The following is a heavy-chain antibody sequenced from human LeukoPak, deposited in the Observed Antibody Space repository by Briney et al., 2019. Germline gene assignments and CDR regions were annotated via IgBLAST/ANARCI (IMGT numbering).Heavy chain of an antibody. Sequence: GGSLRLSCAASGFTFSSYEMNWVRQAPGKGLEWVSYISSSGSTIYYADSVKGRFTISRDNAKNSLYLQMNSLRAEDTAVYYCARASGGYSYYFGYWGQGTLVTVSS. CDR3: ARASGGYSYYFGY. J-gene: IGHJ4*02. CDR2: ISSSGSTI. CDR1: GFTFSSYE. D-gene: IGHD5-18*01. V-gene: IGHV3-48*03.